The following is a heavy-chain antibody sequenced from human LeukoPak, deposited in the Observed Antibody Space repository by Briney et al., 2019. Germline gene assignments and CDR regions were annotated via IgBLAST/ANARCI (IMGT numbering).Heavy chain of an antibody. V-gene: IGHV4-59*08. CDR3: ARSSASSMGTMDV. CDR2: IYYSGST. D-gene: IGHD7-27*01. CDR1: GASTIAYY. Sequence: SETLSLTCSVSGASTIAYYWSWIRQPPGKGPEWIGYIYYSGSTSYNPSLKSRVTISVDTSKNQFSLNLSSVSAADTALYYCARSSASSMGTMDVWGRGTAVTVSS. J-gene: IGHJ6*02.